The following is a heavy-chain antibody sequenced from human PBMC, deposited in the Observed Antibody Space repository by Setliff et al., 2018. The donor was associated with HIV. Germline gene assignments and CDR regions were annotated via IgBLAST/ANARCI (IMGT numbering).Heavy chain of an antibody. CDR1: GFTFSSYG. J-gene: IGHJ4*02. V-gene: IGHV3-30*02. Sequence: GSLRLSCAASGFTFSSYGMHWVRQAPGKGLEWVAFIRYDGSNKYYADSVKGRFTISRDNSKNTLYLQMNSLRAEDTAVYYCAGAYYYESSGYYWVYWGQGTLVTVSS. D-gene: IGHD3-22*01. CDR2: IRYDGSNK. CDR3: AGAYYYESSGYYWVY.